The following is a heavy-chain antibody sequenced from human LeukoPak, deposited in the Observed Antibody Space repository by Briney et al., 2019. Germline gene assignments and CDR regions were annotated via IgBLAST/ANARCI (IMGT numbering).Heavy chain of an antibody. CDR1: GFTFSSYA. Sequence: GGSLRLSCAASGFTFSSYAMHWVRQAPGKGLEWVAVISYDGSNKYYADSVKGRFTISRDNSKNTLHLQMNSLRAEDTAVYYCARDQGKGKLRITSLMDVWGKGTTVTVSS. J-gene: IGHJ6*04. CDR3: ARDQGKGKLRITSLMDV. CDR2: ISYDGSNK. D-gene: IGHD3-16*01. V-gene: IGHV3-30*04.